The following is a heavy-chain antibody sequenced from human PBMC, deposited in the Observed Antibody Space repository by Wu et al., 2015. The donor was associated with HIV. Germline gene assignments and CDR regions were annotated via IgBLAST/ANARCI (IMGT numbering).Heavy chain of an antibody. J-gene: IGHJ4*02. CDR1: GYTFSDYA. D-gene: IGHD5-12*01. Sequence: QVQLVQSGLEVKKTGASVKVSCKASGYTFSDYAISWVRQAPGEGLEWMGYINPNNGGTNYAQKFQGRVTMTRDTSINTTYMEVSRLRSDDTAVYYCARSHKWLRLRYEGNFDYWGQGTLVTVSS. CDR3: ARSHKWLRLRYEGNFDY. CDR2: INPNNGGT. V-gene: IGHV1-2*02.